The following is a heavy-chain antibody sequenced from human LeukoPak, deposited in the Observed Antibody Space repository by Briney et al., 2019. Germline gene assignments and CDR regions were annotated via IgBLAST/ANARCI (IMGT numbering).Heavy chain of an antibody. V-gene: IGHV4-30-4*01. CDR2: IYYSGST. D-gene: IGHD2-8*01. Sequence: SEPLSLTCTVSGGSISSGDYYWSWIRQPPGKGLEWIGYIYYSGSTYYNPSLKSRVTISIHTSKNQFSLKLSSVTAADTAVYYFARDGPCTNGVCYTSYYYGMDVWGQGTTVTVSS. J-gene: IGHJ6*02. CDR3: ARDGPCTNGVCYTSYYYGMDV. CDR1: GGSISSGDYY.